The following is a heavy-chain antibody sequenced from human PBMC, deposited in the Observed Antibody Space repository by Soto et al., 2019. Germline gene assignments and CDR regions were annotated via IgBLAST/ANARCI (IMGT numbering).Heavy chain of an antibody. CDR3: ARDDGLNSTNVKAFDI. J-gene: IGHJ3*02. CDR2: ISTTSTYT. CDR1: GFTFSRYY. Sequence: ELQLVESGGGLVEPGESLRLSCAASGFTFSRYYMNWVRQAPGKGLEWVSSISTTSTYTHYADSLKGRFTISRDNAKKLLYLQMDSLRDEDTAVYYCARDDGLNSTNVKAFDIWGQETKDTVSS. V-gene: IGHV3-21*01. D-gene: IGHD2-2*01.